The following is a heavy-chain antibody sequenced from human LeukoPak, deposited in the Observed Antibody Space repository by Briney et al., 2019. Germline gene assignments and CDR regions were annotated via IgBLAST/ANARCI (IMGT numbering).Heavy chain of an antibody. CDR3: ARGVTARGFYYYMDV. J-gene: IGHJ6*03. Sequence: ASVKVSCKASEYTFTSYYMHWVRQAPGQGLEWVGWINPNSGGTSYAQKFQDRVTMTRDTSISTAYMDLSRLRSDDTAVYYCARGVTARGFYYYMDVWGKGTTVTISS. CDR2: INPNSGGT. CDR1: EYTFTSYY. V-gene: IGHV1-2*02. D-gene: IGHD2-21*02.